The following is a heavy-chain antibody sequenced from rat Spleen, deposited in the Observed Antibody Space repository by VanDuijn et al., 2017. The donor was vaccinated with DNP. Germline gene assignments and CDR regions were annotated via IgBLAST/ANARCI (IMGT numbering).Heavy chain of an antibody. D-gene: IGHD3-2*01. CDR3: ARGGIRAHPYYLDY. Sequence: QVHLVESGPGMVQPSQTLSLTCTVSGFSLTDYSVHWVRQPPGRVLEWIAAISSIETTYYNSALKSRLSIRRGASKTQVFLKMNSLQTEDTATYYCARGGIRAHPYYLDYWGQGVMVTVSS. CDR1: GFSLTDYS. J-gene: IGHJ2*01. V-gene: IGHV2-6*01. CDR2: ISSIETT.